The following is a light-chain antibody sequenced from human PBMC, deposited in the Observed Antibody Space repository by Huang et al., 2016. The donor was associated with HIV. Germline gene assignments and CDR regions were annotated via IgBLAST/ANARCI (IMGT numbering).Light chain of an antibody. CDR3: QQYNDWRT. J-gene: IGKJ1*01. V-gene: IGKV3-15*01. Sequence: EIVLTQSPATLSVSPGERATLSCRASQSVSHNLAWYQQKPGQTPRLLIYGAFTRATGIPARFSGSGSGTEFTLTISSLQSEDFAVYYCQQYNDWRTFGQGTKVEIK. CDR1: QSVSHN. CDR2: GAF.